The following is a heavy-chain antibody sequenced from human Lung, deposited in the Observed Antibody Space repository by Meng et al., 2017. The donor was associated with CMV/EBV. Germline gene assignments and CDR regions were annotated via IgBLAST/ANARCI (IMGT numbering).Heavy chain of an antibody. CDR3: SIYCSGGSCYSDAFDI. CDR1: GFTFSSYG. Sequence: SXAASGFTFSSYGMHWVRQAPGKGLEWVAFIRYDGSNKYYADSVKGRFTISRDNSKNTLYLQMNSLRAEDTAVYYCSIYCSGGSCYSDAFDILGQGXMVTVSS. CDR2: IRYDGSNK. D-gene: IGHD2-15*01. V-gene: IGHV3-30*02. J-gene: IGHJ3*02.